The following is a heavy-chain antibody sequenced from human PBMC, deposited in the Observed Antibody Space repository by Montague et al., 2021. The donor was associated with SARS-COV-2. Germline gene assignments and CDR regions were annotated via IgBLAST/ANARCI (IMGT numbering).Heavy chain of an antibody. CDR2: IYWDDDK. J-gene: IGHJ3*02. D-gene: IGHD1-26*01. V-gene: IGHV2-5*08. CDR1: LCTTVMP. Sequence: LCTTVMPLACIPPSPGKKIKWLALIYWDDDKRYSPSLKSRLTITKDTSKKQVVLTMTNMDPVDTATYYCAHRRGLLLSDACDIGGQGKMGTVCS. CDR3: AHRRGLLLSDACDI.